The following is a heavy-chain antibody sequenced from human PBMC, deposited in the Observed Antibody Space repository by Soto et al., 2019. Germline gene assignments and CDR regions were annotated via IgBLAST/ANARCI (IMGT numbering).Heavy chain of an antibody. CDR1: GDTFNDYY. Sequence: QVQLVQSGAEVKKPGASVTVSCRSSGDTFNDYYIHWVRQAPGQGRKWMGWINPNGGVTKYAQKFQGWVTMTRDTSIRTVYMQLSRLRSDDTAVYYCARESGGATATLDYYYFYMDVWGTGTTVTVSS. V-gene: IGHV1-2*04. J-gene: IGHJ6*03. D-gene: IGHD5-12*01. CDR2: INPNGGVT. CDR3: ARESGGATATLDYYYFYMDV.